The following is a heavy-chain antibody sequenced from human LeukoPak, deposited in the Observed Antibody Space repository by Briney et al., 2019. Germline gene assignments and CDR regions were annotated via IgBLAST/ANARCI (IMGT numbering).Heavy chain of an antibody. V-gene: IGHV1-8*01. CDR3: ATPLAAAGTFNAFDI. D-gene: IGHD6-13*01. CDR2: MNPNSGNT. Sequence: ASVKVSCKASGYTFTSYDINWVRQATGQGLEWMGWMNPNSGNTGYAQKFQGRVTMTRNTSISTAYMELSSLRSEDTAVYYCATPLAAAGTFNAFDIWGQGTMVTVSS. CDR1: GYTFTSYD. J-gene: IGHJ3*02.